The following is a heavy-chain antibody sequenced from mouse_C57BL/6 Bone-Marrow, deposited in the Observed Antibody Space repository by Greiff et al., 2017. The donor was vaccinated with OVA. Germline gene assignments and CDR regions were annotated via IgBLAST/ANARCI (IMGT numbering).Heavy chain of an antibody. CDR1: GYTFTSYW. Sequence: QVQLQQPGPELVKPGASVKLSCKASGYTFTSYWMHWVKQRPGQGLEWIGNINPSNGGTNYNEKFKSKATLTVDKSYSTAYMQLSSLTSEDSAVYYCARVEGYYLAWFAYWGQGTLVTVSA. V-gene: IGHV1-53*01. D-gene: IGHD2-3*01. CDR3: ARVEGYYLAWFAY. CDR2: INPSNGGT. J-gene: IGHJ3*01.